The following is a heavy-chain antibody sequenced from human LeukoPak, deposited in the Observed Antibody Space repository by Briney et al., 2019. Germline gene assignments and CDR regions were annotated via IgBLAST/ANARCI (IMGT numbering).Heavy chain of an antibody. V-gene: IGHV4-39*07. CDR2: IYYSGST. Sequence: PSETLSLTCTVSGGSISSSSYYWGWIRQPPGKGLEWIGSIYYSGSTYYNPSLKSRVTISVDTSKNQFSLKLSSVTAADTAVYYCARDWSIVVVPAAIKGDAFDIWGQGTMVTVSS. J-gene: IGHJ3*02. CDR1: GGSISSSSYY. CDR3: ARDWSIVVVPAAIKGDAFDI. D-gene: IGHD2-2*02.